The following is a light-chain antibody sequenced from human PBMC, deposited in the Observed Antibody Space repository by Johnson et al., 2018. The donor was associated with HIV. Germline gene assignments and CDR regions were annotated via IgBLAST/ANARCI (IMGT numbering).Light chain of an antibody. V-gene: IGLV1-51*01. J-gene: IGLJ1*01. CDR1: SSNIGNNY. CDR2: DNN. CDR3: GTWDSSLGAHYV. Sequence: HSVLTQPPSVSAAPGQKVTISCSGSSSNIGNNYVSWYQQLPGTAPKLLIYDNNKRPSGIPDRFSGSKSGTSATLGVTGLPTGDEADYYCGTWDSSLGAHYVFGSGTEVTVL.